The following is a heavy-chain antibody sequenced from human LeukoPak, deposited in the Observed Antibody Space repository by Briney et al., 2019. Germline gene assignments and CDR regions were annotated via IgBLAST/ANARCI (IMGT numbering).Heavy chain of an antibody. CDR3: AKSSGYGDYGYYYYYMDV. CDR2: ISSSSSTI. J-gene: IGHJ6*03. CDR1: GFTFSSYG. Sequence: GGSLRLSCAASGFTFSSYGMTWVRQAPGKGLEWVSYISSSSSTIYYADSVKGRFTISRDNAKNSLYLQLNSLRAEDTAVYYCAKSSGYGDYGYYYYYMDVWGKGTTVTISS. V-gene: IGHV3-48*01. D-gene: IGHD4-17*01.